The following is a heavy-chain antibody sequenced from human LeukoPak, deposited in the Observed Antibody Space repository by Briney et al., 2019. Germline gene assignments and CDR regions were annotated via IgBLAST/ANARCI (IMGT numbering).Heavy chain of an antibody. Sequence: ASVKVSCKXSGYTFTSYGISWVRQAPGQGLEWMGWISAYNGNTNYAQKLQGRVTMTTDTSTSTAYMELRSLRSDDTAVYYCATGPVGDILTGYPLGGFDYWGQGTLVTVSS. V-gene: IGHV1-18*01. D-gene: IGHD3-9*01. CDR3: ATGPVGDILTGYPLGGFDY. J-gene: IGHJ4*02. CDR2: ISAYNGNT. CDR1: GYTFTSYG.